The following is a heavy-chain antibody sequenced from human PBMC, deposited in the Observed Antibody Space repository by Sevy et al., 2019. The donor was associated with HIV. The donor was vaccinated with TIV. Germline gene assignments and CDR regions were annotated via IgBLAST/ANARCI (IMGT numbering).Heavy chain of an antibody. J-gene: IGHJ4*02. V-gene: IGHV1-3*01. Sequence: ASVKVSCKASGYTFSNNAIHWVRQAPGQRLEWMGRVHAGNGHTKFSEKFQDRVTISRDTSATTVYMDLTSLTSEDTAIYYCARGKGGIFGVVTGQFDYWGQGTLVTVSS. CDR2: VHAGNGHT. CDR3: ARGKGGIFGVVTGQFDY. D-gene: IGHD3-3*01. CDR1: GYTFSNNA.